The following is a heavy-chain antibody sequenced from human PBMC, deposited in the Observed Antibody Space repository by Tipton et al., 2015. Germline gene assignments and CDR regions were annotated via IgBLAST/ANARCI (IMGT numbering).Heavy chain of an antibody. CDR1: GGSISSRTYY. CDR3: AREVWYYDSSGYDY. D-gene: IGHD3-22*01. J-gene: IGHJ4*02. CDR2: IYFSGST. V-gene: IGHV4-39*02. Sequence: TLSLTCTVSGGSISSRTYYWGWIRQPPGKGLEWIGSIYFSGSTYYNPSLKSRVTISVDTSKNQFSLKLTSVAAADTAVYYCAREVWYYDSSGYDYWGQGTLVTVSS.